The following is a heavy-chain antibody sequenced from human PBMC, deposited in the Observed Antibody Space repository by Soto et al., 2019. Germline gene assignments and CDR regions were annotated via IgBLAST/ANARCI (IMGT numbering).Heavy chain of an antibody. J-gene: IGHJ4*02. D-gene: IGHD6-6*01. CDR1: GYTFTSYY. CDR3: ARPEAARTGGPFN. Sequence: ASVKVSCNASGYTFTSYYMHWVRQAPGQGLEWMGIINPSGGSTSYAQKFQGRVTMTRDTSTSTVYMELSSLRSEDTAVYYCARPEAARTGGPFNWGQGTLVTVSS. V-gene: IGHV1-46*01. CDR2: INPSGGST.